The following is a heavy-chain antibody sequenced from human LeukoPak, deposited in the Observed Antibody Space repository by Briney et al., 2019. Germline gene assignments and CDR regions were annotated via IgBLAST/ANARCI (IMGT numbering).Heavy chain of an antibody. D-gene: IGHD1-26*01. CDR2: ISSSGSTI. Sequence: PGGSLRLSCAASGFTFSSYEMNWVRQAPGEGLEWVSYISSSGSTIYYADSVKGRFTISRDNAKNSLYLQMNSLRAEDTAVYYCAREIRDRERVVGATPPAFDIWGQGTMVTVSS. V-gene: IGHV3-48*03. J-gene: IGHJ3*02. CDR1: GFTFSSYE. CDR3: AREIRDRERVVGATPPAFDI.